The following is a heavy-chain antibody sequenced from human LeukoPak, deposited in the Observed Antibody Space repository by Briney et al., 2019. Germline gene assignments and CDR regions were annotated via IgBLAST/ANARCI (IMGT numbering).Heavy chain of an antibody. CDR1: GGSFSSYY. CDR2: IYYSGST. Sequence: PSETLSLTCAVYGGSFSSYYWSWIRQPPGKGLEWIGYIYYSGSTNYNPSLKSRVTISVDTSKNQFSLKLSSVTAADTAVYYCARGYAWYYYDSSGPYFDYWGQGTLVTVSS. D-gene: IGHD3-22*01. J-gene: IGHJ4*02. V-gene: IGHV4-59*01. CDR3: ARGYAWYYYDSSGPYFDY.